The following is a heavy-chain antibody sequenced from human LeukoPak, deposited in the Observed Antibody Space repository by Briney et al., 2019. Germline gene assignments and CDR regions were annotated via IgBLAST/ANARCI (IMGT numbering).Heavy chain of an antibody. CDR3: ARKDGDY. Sequence: SETLSLTCTVSGASISSYFWTWIRQPAGKGLEWIGRIYTSGRTDYNPSLKSRVTMSLDVSRNQLSLKLTTVTAADTAVYYCARKDGDYWGQGTLVTVSS. J-gene: IGHJ4*02. CDR2: IYTSGRT. CDR1: GASISSYF. V-gene: IGHV4-4*07.